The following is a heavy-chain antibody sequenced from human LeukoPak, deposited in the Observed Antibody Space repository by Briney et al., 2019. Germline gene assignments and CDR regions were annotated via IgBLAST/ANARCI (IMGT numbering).Heavy chain of an antibody. Sequence: PWGSLRLSCAASGFTFSSYAINWLRQAPGKGLAWVSAINPYGGNTYYADSEERLYNIYRDNSKNALYLQMNSLRVDDTAVYLCAKHQDSYRDSLFDSWGQGTLVNVSS. CDR1: GFTFSSYA. D-gene: IGHD4-17*01. V-gene: IGHV3-23*01. J-gene: IGHJ4*02. CDR3: AKHQDSYRDSLFDS. CDR2: INPYGGNT.